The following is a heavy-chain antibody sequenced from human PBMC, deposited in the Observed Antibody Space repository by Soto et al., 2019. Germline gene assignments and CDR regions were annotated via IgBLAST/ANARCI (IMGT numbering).Heavy chain of an antibody. CDR1: GYTFTSYG. J-gene: IGHJ6*03. D-gene: IGHD3-3*01. CDR3: ARARGLDYDFWSGYYSQDYYYYYYMDV. Sequence: GASVKVSCKASGYTFTSYGISWVRQAPGQGLEWMGWISAYNGNTNYAQKLQGRVTMTTDTSTSTAYMELRSLRSDDTAVYYCARARGLDYDFWSGYYSQDYYYYYYMDVWGKGTTVTVSS. CDR2: ISAYNGNT. V-gene: IGHV1-18*01.